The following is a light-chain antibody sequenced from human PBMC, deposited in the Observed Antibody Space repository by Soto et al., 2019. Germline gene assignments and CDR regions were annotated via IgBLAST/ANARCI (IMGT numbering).Light chain of an antibody. CDR1: STYVGDYKS. J-gene: IGLJ2*01. CDR2: DVT. Sequence: QSALTQPASVSGSPGQSITISCTGTSTYVGDYKSISWYQQHPGKAPKLLIYDVTNRPSRVSNRFSGSKSGNTASLTISGLPAEAEADYYCSSYTTTNTLVFGGGTKVTVL. CDR3: SSYTTTNTLV. V-gene: IGLV2-14*01.